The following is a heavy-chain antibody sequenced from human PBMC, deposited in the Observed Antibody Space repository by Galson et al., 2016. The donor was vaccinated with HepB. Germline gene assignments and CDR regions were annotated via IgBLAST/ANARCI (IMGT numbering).Heavy chain of an antibody. J-gene: IGHJ5*02. V-gene: IGHV4-61*01. CDR3: AREILVEGGFDP. Sequence: SETLSLTCTVSGSSVSSDNPYWTWIRQPPGKGLEWIGHMYYSGDTVYNPSLKSRVTKSIDASKNQFSLKLRSVTTADTAIYYRAREILVEGGFDPWGQGTLVTVSS. CDR2: MYYSGDT. D-gene: IGHD2-15*01. CDR1: GSSVSSDNPY.